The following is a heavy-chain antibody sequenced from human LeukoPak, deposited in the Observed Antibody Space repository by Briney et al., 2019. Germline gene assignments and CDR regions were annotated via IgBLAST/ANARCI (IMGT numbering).Heavy chain of an antibody. V-gene: IGHV4-4*07. CDR3: ARLGGSSWEHY. CDR1: GGSISHYY. D-gene: IGHD6-13*01. J-gene: IGHJ4*02. Sequence: PSETLSLTCTVSGGSISHYYWSWIRQPAGKGLEWIGRIYTSGSTNYNPSLKSRVSISVDTSKNQFSLKLISVTAADTAVYYCARLGGSSWEHYWGQGTLVTVSS. CDR2: IYTSGST.